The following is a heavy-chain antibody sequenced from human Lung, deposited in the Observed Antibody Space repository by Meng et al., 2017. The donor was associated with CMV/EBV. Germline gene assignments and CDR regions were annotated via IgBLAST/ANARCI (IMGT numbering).Heavy chain of an antibody. CDR2: TPHRGSS. Sequence: GQLRGSGLGLERPSGTMSLTCAVSGDSFTKHDWWAWVREPPGNGLGWIGETPHRGSSANNPSLKSRVSMSIDKSKNQFSLKLTSVTAADTAVYHCLRRSGGSVWGQGTLVTVSS. D-gene: IGHD3-10*01. J-gene: IGHJ1*01. V-gene: IGHV4-4*02. CDR3: LRRSGGSV. CDR1: GDSFTKHDW.